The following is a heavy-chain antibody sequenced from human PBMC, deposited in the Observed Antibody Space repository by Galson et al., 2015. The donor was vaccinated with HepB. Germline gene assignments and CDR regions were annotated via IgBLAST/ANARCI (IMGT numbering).Heavy chain of an antibody. D-gene: IGHD6-19*01. CDR3: AKDLRSRAVAGPIIY. V-gene: IGHV3-30*02. CDR1: GFTFSSYG. CDR2: IRYDGSNK. J-gene: IGHJ4*02. Sequence: SLRLSCAASGFTFSSYGMHWVRQAPGKGLEWVAFIRYDGSNKYYADSVKGRFTISRDNSKNTLYLQMNSLRAEDTAVYYCAKDLRSRAVAGPIIYWGQGTLVTVSS.